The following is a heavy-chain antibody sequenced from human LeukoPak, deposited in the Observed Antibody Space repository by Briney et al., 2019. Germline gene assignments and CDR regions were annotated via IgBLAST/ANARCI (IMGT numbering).Heavy chain of an antibody. CDR3: ARGTVEFDY. Sequence: GGSLTLSRAATGFTFRSYRMHWVRQAPWRGLEWVASISSSSSYIYYADSAKDRFTSSRDNAKNSLYLQMNSLRAEDTAVYYCARGTVEFDYWGQGTPVTVSS. CDR1: GFTFRSYR. CDR2: ISSSSSYI. D-gene: IGHD3-10*01. J-gene: IGHJ4*02. V-gene: IGHV3-21*03.